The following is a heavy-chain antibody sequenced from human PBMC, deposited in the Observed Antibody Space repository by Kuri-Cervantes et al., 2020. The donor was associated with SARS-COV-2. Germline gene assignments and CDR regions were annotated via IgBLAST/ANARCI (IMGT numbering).Heavy chain of an antibody. J-gene: IGHJ3*02. CDR2: ISAYNGNT. CDR3: ARDGGCSSTSCYLESLITRGGDAFDI. D-gene: IGHD2-2*01. CDR1: GYTFTSYG. Sequence: ASVKVSCKASGYTFTSYGISWVRQAPGQGLEWMGWISAYNGNTNYAQKLQGRVTMTTDTSTSTAYMELRSLRSDDTAVYHCARDGGCSSTSCYLESLITRGGDAFDIWGQGTMVTVSS. V-gene: IGHV1-18*01.